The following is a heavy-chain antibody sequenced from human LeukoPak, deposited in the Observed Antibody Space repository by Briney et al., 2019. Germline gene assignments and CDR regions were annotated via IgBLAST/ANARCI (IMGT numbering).Heavy chain of an antibody. Sequence: ASVKVSCKASGYTFTSYSISWVRQAPGQGLEWMGWISAYNGNTNYAQKLQGRVTMTTDTSTSTACMELRSLRSDDTAVYYCARESSGIAAAATDYWGQGTLVTVSS. CDR3: ARESSGIAAAATDY. CDR2: ISAYNGNT. V-gene: IGHV1-18*01. J-gene: IGHJ4*02. D-gene: IGHD6-13*01. CDR1: GYTFTSYS.